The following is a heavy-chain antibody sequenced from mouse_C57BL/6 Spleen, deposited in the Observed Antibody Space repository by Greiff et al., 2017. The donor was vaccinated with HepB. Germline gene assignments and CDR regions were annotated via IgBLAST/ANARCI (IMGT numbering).Heavy chain of an antibody. CDR1: GFTFSSYA. J-gene: IGHJ2*01. CDR2: ISDGGSYT. CDR3: ARDDDYDAYYFDY. V-gene: IGHV5-4*01. Sequence: EVQGVESGGGLVKPGGSLKLSCAASGFTFSSYAMSWVRQTPEKRLEWVATISDGGSYTYYPDNVKGRFTISRDNAKNNLYLQMSHLKSEDTAMYYCARDDDYDAYYFDYWGQGTTLTVSS. D-gene: IGHD2-4*01.